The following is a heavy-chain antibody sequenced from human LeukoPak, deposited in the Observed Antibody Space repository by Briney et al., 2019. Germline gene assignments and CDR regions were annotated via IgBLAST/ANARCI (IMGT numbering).Heavy chain of an antibody. D-gene: IGHD3-22*01. CDR3: AKVLLSWGPYDSSGNPDY. CDR2: IYYSGST. Sequence: SETLSLTCTVSGGSISSYYWSWIRQPPGKGLEWIGYIYYSGSTNYNPSLKSRVTISVDTSKNQFSLKLSSVTAADTAVYYCAKVLLSWGPYDSSGNPDYWGQGTLVTVSS. V-gene: IGHV4-59*08. J-gene: IGHJ4*02. CDR1: GGSISSYY.